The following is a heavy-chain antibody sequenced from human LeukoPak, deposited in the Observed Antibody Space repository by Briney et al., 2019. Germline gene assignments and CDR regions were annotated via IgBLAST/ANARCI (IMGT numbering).Heavy chain of an antibody. D-gene: IGHD1-14*01. CDR1: GYTFTSYY. CDR3: ARVEGRTLPDDY. V-gene: IGHV1-46*01. Sequence: ASVKVSCKASGYTFTSYYMHWVRQAPGQGLEWMGIINPSGGSTSYAQKFQGRVTMTRDMSTSTVYMELSSPRSDDTAVYYCARVEGRTLPDDYWGQGTLVTVSS. J-gene: IGHJ4*02. CDR2: INPSGGST.